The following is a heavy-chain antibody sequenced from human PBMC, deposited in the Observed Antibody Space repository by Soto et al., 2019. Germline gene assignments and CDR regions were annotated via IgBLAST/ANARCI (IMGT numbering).Heavy chain of an antibody. J-gene: IGHJ4*02. CDR1: GFTFSGSA. D-gene: IGHD6-25*01. CDR3: TRHVSANGFDY. Sequence: GGSLRLSCAASGFTFSGSAMHWVRQASGKGLEWVGRIRSKANSYATAYAASVTGRFTISRDDSKNTAYLQMNSLKTEDTAVYYCTRHVSANGFDYWGQGTLVTVSS. V-gene: IGHV3-73*01. CDR2: IRSKANSYAT.